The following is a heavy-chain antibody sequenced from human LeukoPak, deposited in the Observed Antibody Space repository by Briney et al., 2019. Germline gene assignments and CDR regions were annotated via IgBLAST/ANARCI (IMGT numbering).Heavy chain of an antibody. CDR2: IYSGGST. Sequence: PGGSLRLSCAASGFTVSSNYMSWVRQAPGKGLEWVSIIYSGGSTYYADSVKGRFTISRDNSKNTLYLQMNSLRAEDTAVYYCARDLEGSFDYWGQGTLVTVSS. J-gene: IGHJ4*02. CDR1: GFTVSSNY. V-gene: IGHV3-53*05. CDR3: ARDLEGSFDY. D-gene: IGHD3-10*01.